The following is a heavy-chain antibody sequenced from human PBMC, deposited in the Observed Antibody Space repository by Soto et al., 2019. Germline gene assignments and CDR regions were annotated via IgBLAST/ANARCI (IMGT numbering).Heavy chain of an antibody. Sequence: EVQLLESGGGLVQPGGSLRLSCTASGFTFSSYAMSWVRQAPGKGLEWVSAISGPGGGTVYADSVKDRYSISRDNSNNTLYLQMNSLRAEDTAVYYCTTGGIRSSAFLQYWGQGTLVTVSS. CDR3: TTGGIRSSAFLQY. CDR2: ISGPGGGT. CDR1: GFTFSSYA. D-gene: IGHD3-3*02. J-gene: IGHJ4*02. V-gene: IGHV3-23*01.